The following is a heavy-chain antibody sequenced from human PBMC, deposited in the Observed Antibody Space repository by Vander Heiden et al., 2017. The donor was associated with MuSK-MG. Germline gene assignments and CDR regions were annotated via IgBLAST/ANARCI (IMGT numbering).Heavy chain of an antibody. J-gene: IGHJ4*02. V-gene: IGHV3-66*01. D-gene: IGHD2-15*01. CDR2: IYTGDRT. CDR1: GFTVSSNY. CDR3: ASRSGFGGSCSLDS. Sequence: EVQLVESGGGLVQPGGSLRLSCAASGFTVSSNYMSWVRQAPGKGLEWVSVIYTGDRTLYADSVEGRFTISRDISKNTVSLQMNSLRAEDTAVYYCASRSGFGGSCSLDSWGQGTLVTVS.